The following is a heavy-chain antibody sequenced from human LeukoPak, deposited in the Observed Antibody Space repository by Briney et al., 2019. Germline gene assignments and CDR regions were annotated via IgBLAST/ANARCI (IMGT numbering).Heavy chain of an antibody. CDR3: ASNPDYDFWSGGHY. J-gene: IGHJ4*02. CDR2: IIPILGIA. D-gene: IGHD3-3*01. Sequence: GASVKVSCKASGGTFSRYAISWVRQAPGQGLEWMGRIIPILGIANYAQKFQGRVTITADKSTSTAYMELSSLRSEDTAVYYCASNPDYDFWSGGHYWGQGTLVTVSS. V-gene: IGHV1-69*04. CDR1: GGTFSRYA.